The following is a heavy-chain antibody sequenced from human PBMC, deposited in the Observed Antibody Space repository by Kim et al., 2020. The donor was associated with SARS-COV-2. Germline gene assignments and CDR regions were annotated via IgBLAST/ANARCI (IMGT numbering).Heavy chain of an antibody. CDR1: GGSISSSSYY. CDR2: IYYTGSA. D-gene: IGHD4-17*01. CDR3: ARPTGGDLFDY. V-gene: IGHV4-39*01. J-gene: IGHJ4*02. Sequence: SETLSLTCTVSGGSISSSSYYWGWIRQPPGKGLECIGSIYYTGSAYYNPSLKSRVTISVDTSKNQFSLKLSSVTAADTAVYYCARPTGGDLFDYWGQGTLVTVSS.